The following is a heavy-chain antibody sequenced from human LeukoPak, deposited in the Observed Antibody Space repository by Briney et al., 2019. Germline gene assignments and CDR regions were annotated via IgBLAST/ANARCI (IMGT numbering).Heavy chain of an antibody. CDR1: GGSFSGYY. CDR3: ARGVWVVVVAATNDAFDI. V-gene: IGHV4-34*01. J-gene: IGHJ3*02. Sequence: SETLSLTCAVYGGSFSGYYWSWIRQPPGKGLEWIGEINHSGSTNYNPSLKSRVTISVDTSKNQFSLKLSSVAAADTAVYYCARGVWVVVVAATNDAFDIWGQGTMVTVSS. D-gene: IGHD2-15*01. CDR2: INHSGST.